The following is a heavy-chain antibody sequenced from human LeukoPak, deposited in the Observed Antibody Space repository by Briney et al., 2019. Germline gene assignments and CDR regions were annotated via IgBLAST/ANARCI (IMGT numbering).Heavy chain of an antibody. Sequence: SVKVSCKASGGTFSSYAISWVRQAPGQGLEWMGGIIPIFGTANYAQKFQGRVTITADESTSTAYMELSSLRSEDTAVYYCARSLWSGYYHYYYYYMDVWGKGTTDTVSS. V-gene: IGHV1-69*13. CDR2: IIPIFGTA. D-gene: IGHD3-3*01. CDR1: GGTFSSYA. CDR3: ARSLWSGYYHYYYYYMDV. J-gene: IGHJ6*03.